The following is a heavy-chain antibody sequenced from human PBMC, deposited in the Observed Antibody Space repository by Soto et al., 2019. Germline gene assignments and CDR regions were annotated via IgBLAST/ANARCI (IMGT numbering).Heavy chain of an antibody. CDR1: GFNFQWYW. CDR3: ARVSGYGSGNSMNHLLDY. J-gene: IGHJ4*01. V-gene: IGHV3-7*01. CDR2: IKTDGSEK. D-gene: IGHD3-10*01. Sequence: GASRRLSCASSGFNFQWYWMSWVRHAPGKGLEWLATIKTDGSEKQYVDCVKGRFTLSRDNGRNSVYLQMYSLRAEDTAVYYCARVSGYGSGNSMNHLLDYPGHVTLVPVCS.